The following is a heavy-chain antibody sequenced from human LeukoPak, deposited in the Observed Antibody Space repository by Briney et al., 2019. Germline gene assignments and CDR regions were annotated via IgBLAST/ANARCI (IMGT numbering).Heavy chain of an antibody. CDR3: ARDYGDYGASLDY. J-gene: IGHJ4*02. Sequence: PGGSLRLSCAASGFTFSSYVMHWVRQAPGKGLEWVAVISYDGSNKFYADSVKGRSTISRDNSKNTLYLQMNILRPEDTAVYYCARDYGDYGASLDYWGQGTLVTVSS. D-gene: IGHD4-17*01. V-gene: IGHV3-30-3*01. CDR1: GFTFSSYV. CDR2: ISYDGSNK.